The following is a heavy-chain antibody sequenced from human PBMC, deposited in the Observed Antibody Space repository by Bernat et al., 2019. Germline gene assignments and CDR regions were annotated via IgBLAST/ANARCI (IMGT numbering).Heavy chain of an antibody. V-gene: IGHV3-15*01. D-gene: IGHD4-17*01. Sequence: EVQLVESGGGLVKPGGSLRLSCAASGFTFSNAWMSWVRQAPGKGLEWVGRIKSKTDGGTTDYAAPVKGRFTISRDDSKNTLYLQMNSLKTEDTAVYYCTTDPPELYDYGDYYFDYWGQGTLVTVSS. CDR3: TTDPPELYDYGDYYFDY. J-gene: IGHJ4*02. CDR2: IKSKTDGGTT. CDR1: GFTFSNAW.